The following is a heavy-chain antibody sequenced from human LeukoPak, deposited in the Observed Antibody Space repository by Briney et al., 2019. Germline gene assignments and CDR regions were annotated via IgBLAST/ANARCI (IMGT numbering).Heavy chain of an antibody. CDR2: FSGSGGST. CDR1: GFTLSSYA. D-gene: IGHD6-19*01. Sequence: GGSLRLSCTASGFTLSSYAMSWVRQAPGKGLEWVSGFSGSGGSTYYADSVKGRFTISRDNSKNTLYLQMNSLRAEDTAVYYCAKEMRSGSDNNYYYYYMDVWGKGTTVTISS. J-gene: IGHJ6*03. CDR3: AKEMRSGSDNNYYYYYMDV. V-gene: IGHV3-23*01.